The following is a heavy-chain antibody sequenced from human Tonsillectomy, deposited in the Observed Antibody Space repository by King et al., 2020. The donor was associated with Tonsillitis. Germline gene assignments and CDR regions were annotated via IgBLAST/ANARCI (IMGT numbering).Heavy chain of an antibody. V-gene: IGHV1-69*01. CDR2: IIPSFGTA. CDR1: GGTFSSYA. Sequence: QVQLVQSGAEVKKPGSSVKVSCKASGGTFSSYAISWVRQAPGQGLEWMGGIIPSFGTANYAQQFQGRVTITADESTSTAYMVLSSLRSEDTAVYYCARDGQDYYDSSGSSWFDPWGQGTLVTVSS. D-gene: IGHD3-22*01. J-gene: IGHJ5*02. CDR3: ARDGQDYYDSSGSSWFDP.